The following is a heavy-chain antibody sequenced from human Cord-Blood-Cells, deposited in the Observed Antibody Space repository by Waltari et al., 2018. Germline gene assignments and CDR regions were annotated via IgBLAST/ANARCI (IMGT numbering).Heavy chain of an antibody. D-gene: IGHD1-26*01. CDR2: INPNSGGT. CDR3: ARSNPDSGSYYFDY. J-gene: IGHJ4*02. V-gene: IGHV1-2*02. CDR1: GYTFTGYY. Sequence: QVQLVQSGAEVKKPGASVKVSCKASGYTFTGYYMHWVRQAPGQGLEGMGWINPNSGGTNDAKNVKGRVTMTRDTSISAAYMELSRLRSDDTAVYYCARSNPDSGSYYFDYWGQGTLVTVSS.